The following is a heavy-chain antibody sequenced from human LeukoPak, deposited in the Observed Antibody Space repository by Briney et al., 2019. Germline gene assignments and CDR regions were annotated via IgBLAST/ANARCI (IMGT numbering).Heavy chain of an antibody. CDR3: TRRLSGYCSSTSCYKYYYGMDV. V-gene: IGHV3-73*01. CDR2: IRSKANSYAT. Sequence: PGGSLRLSCAASGFTFSGSAMPWVRQASGKGLEWVGRIRSKANSYATAYAASVKGRFTISRDDSKNTAYLQMNSLKTEDTAVYYCTRRLSGYCSSTSCYKYYYGMDVWGQGTTVTVSS. CDR1: GFTFSGSA. J-gene: IGHJ6*02. D-gene: IGHD2-2*02.